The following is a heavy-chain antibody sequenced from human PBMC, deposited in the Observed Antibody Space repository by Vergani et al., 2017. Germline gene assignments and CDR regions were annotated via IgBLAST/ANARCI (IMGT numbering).Heavy chain of an antibody. V-gene: IGHV4-61*02. CDR3: ARDSHRYCSGGSCYSNWFDP. CDR2: IYTSGST. J-gene: IGHJ5*02. D-gene: IGHD2-15*01. CDR1: GGSISSGSYY. Sequence: QVQLQESGPGLVKPSQTLSLTCTVSGGSISSGSYYWSWIRQPAGKGLEWIGRIYTSGSTNYNPSLKSRVTISVDTSKNQFSLKLSSVTAADTAVYYCARDSHRYCSGGSCYSNWFDPWGQGTLVTVSS.